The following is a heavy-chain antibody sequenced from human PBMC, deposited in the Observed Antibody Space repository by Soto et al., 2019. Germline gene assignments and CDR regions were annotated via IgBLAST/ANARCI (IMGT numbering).Heavy chain of an antibody. CDR1: GFTFSSDA. D-gene: IGHD2-2*01. Sequence: VGSLRLACAASGFTFSSDAMSWVRQAPGKGLEWVSAISGSGGSTYYADSVKGRFTISRDNSKNTLYLQMNSLRAEDTAVYYCAKSPVVPAARYYYYYYMDVWGKGTTVTVSS. CDR2: ISGSGGST. V-gene: IGHV3-23*01. J-gene: IGHJ6*03. CDR3: AKSPVVPAARYYYYYYMDV.